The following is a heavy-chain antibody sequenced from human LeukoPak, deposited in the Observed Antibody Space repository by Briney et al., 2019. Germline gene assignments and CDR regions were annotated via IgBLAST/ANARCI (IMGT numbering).Heavy chain of an antibody. CDR2: INPNSGGT. CDR1: GYTFTGYY. Sequence: ASVKVSCKASGYTFTGYYMHWVRQAPGQGLEWMGRINPNSGGTNYAQKFQGRVTMTRDTSISTAYMELSRLRSDDTAVYYCARAPSSWNCEVRSHNWFDPWGQGTLVTVSS. V-gene: IGHV1-2*06. CDR3: ARAPSSWNCEVRSHNWFDP. D-gene: IGHD1-7*01. J-gene: IGHJ5*02.